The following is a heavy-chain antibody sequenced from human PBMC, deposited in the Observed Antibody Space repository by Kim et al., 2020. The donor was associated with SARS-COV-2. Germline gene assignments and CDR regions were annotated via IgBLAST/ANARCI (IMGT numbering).Heavy chain of an antibody. D-gene: IGHD6-19*01. J-gene: IGHJ6*02. V-gene: IGHV1-3*01. CDR1: GYTFTSYA. CDR2: INAGNGNT. CDR3: ARGKQWLVEYYGMDV. Sequence: ASVKVSCKASGYTFTSYAMHWVRQAPGQRLEWMGWINAGNGNTKYSQKFQGRVTITRDTSASTAYMELSSLRSEDTAVYYCARGKQWLVEYYGMDVCGQGTTGTVYS.